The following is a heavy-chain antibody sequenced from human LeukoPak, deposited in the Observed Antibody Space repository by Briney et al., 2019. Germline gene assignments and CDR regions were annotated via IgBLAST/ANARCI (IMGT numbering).Heavy chain of an antibody. V-gene: IGHV4-59*08. CDR1: GGSISRYY. J-gene: IGHJ4*02. CDR3: ARVYCSGGSCYLCYFDY. Sequence: KASETLSLTCTVSGGSISRYYWSWIRQPPEKGLEWIGYNYNPSLKSRVTMSIDTSKNQFSLELSSVTAADTAVYYCARVYCSGGSCYLCYFDYWGQGTLVTVSS. D-gene: IGHD2-15*01.